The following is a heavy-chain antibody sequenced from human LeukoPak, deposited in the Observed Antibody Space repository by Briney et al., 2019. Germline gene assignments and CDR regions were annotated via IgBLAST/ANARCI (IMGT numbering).Heavy chain of an antibody. CDR1: GFTLTNYG. CDR2: MNPNSGNT. D-gene: IGHD6-6*01. J-gene: IGHJ4*02. CDR3: VTGKDEYSSSWDGFDY. V-gene: IGHV1-8*03. Sequence: ASVKVSCKASGFTLTNYGFSWVRQAPGQGLEWMGWMNPNSGNTGYAQKFQGRVTITRNTSISTAYMELSSLRSEDTAVYYCVTGKDEYSSSWDGFDYWGQGTLVTVSS.